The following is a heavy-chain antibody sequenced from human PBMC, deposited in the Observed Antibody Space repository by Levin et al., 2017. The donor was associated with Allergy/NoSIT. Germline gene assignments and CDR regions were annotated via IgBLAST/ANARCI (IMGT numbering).Heavy chain of an antibody. CDR1: GFSLRTSD. Sequence: LSLTCAASGFSLRTSDMNWVGQAPGKGLEWISFITKPSRTISYADSVKGRFTVSRDNVKNLLYLDMNSLRAEDTAVYYCVTDESGDEDFDYWGQGTLVTVSS. D-gene: IGHD7-27*01. CDR3: VTDESGDEDFDY. V-gene: IGHV3-48*01. J-gene: IGHJ4*02. CDR2: ITKPSRTI.